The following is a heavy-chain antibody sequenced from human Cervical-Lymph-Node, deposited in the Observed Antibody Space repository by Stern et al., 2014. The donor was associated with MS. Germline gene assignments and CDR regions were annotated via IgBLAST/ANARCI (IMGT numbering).Heavy chain of an antibody. J-gene: IGHJ6*02. CDR3: ARSSSPSPYYYYGMDV. D-gene: IGHD6-13*01. CDR1: GFTFSSYG. Sequence: VQLVESGGGVVQPGRSLRLSCAASGFTFSSYGMHWVRQAPCKGLEWVAVIWYDGSNKYYADSVKGRFTISRDKSKNKLYLQMNSLRAEDTAVYYCARSSSPSPYYYYGMDVWGQGTTVTVSS. CDR2: IWYDGSNK. V-gene: IGHV3-33*01.